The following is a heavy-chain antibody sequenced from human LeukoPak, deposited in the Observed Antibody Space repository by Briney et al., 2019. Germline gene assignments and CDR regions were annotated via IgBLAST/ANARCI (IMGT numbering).Heavy chain of an antibody. CDR2: ISGSGGST. J-gene: IGHJ6*02. CDR3: AKDRADYGSGSYVDYGMDA. V-gene: IGHV3-23*01. Sequence: GGSLRLSCAASGFTFSSYAMSWVRQAPGKGLEWVSAISGSGGSTYYADSVKGRFTISRDNSKNTLYLQMNSLRAEDTAVYYCAKDRADYGSGSYVDYGMDARGQGTTVTVSS. CDR1: GFTFSSYA. D-gene: IGHD3-10*01.